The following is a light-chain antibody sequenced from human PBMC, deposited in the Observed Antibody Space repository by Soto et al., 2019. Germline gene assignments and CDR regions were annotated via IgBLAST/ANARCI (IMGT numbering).Light chain of an antibody. CDR3: QQRSNWPYT. CDR2: HAS. V-gene: IGKV3-11*01. J-gene: IGKJ2*01. Sequence: EIVLTQSPATLSLSPGERATLSCRASQSISYYLGWYQQKPGQPPRLLIYHASHRATGISARFSGSGSGTDFTLTISSLEAEDFAVYFCQQRSNWPYTFGQGNNLEFK. CDR1: QSISYY.